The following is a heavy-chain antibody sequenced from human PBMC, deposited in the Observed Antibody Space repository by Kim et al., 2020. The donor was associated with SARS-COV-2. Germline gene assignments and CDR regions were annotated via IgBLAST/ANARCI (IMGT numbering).Heavy chain of an antibody. Sequence: GGSLRLSCAASGFTFSSYGMHWVRQAPGKGLEWVAVIWYDGSNKYYADSVKGRFTISRDNSKNTLYLQMNSLRAEDTAVYYCARDAGIAAAGPYYYDSSGYGAFDIWGQGTMVTVSS. CDR2: IWYDGSNK. V-gene: IGHV3-33*01. J-gene: IGHJ3*02. CDR1: GFTFSSYG. CDR3: ARDAGIAAAGPYYYDSSGYGAFDI. D-gene: IGHD3-22*01.